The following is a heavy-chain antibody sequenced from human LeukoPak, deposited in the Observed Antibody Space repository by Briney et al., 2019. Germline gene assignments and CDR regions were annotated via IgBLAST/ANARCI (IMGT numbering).Heavy chain of an antibody. CDR1: GYTFTSYG. D-gene: IGHD3-10*01. CDR3: ARSSAGITMVRGVTLGGMDV. CDR2: ISAYNGNT. J-gene: IGHJ6*02. V-gene: IGHV1-18*01. Sequence: VSVKVSCKASGYTFTSYGIIWVRQAPGQGLEWMGWISAYNGNTNYAQKLQGRVTMTTDTSTSTAYMELRSLRSDDTAVYYCARSSAGITMVRGVTLGGMDVWGQGTTVTVSS.